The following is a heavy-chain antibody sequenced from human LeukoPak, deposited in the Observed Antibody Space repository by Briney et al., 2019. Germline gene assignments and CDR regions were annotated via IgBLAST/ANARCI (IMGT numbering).Heavy chain of an antibody. CDR2: IYYSGST. V-gene: IGHV4-31*03. Sequence: SQTLSLTCTVSGGSISSGGYYWSWIRQHPGKGLEWIGYIYYSGSTYYNPSLKSRVTISVDTSKNQFSLKLSSVTAADTAVYYCAVLLLASGPFDYWGQGTLVTVSS. CDR1: GGSISSGGYY. J-gene: IGHJ4*02. D-gene: IGHD3-10*01. CDR3: AVLLLASGPFDY.